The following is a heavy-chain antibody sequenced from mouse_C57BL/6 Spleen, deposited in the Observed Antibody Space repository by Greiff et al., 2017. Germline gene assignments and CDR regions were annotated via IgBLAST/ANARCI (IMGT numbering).Heavy chain of an antibody. V-gene: IGHV1-53*01. J-gene: IGHJ4*01. Sequence: QVQLQQPGTELVKPGASVKLSCKASGYTFTSYWLHWVKQRPGQGLEWIGNINPSNGGTNYNEQFKSQATLTVDNASSTAYMQLSSLTSEDSAVYYCSRSEDGYYVPYAMDYWGQGTSVTVSS. CDR1: GYTFTSYW. CDR3: SRSEDGYYVPYAMDY. CDR2: INPSNGGT. D-gene: IGHD2-3*01.